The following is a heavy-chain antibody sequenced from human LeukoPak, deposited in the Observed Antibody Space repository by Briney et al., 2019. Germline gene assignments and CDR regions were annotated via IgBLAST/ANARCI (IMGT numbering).Heavy chain of an antibody. Sequence: GDSLRLSCAASGFSFNIYAMSWVRQAPWKGLEWVAAIDRSGGSTFYADSVKGRFTISKGNSKNTLYLQINSLRVDDTAIYYCARGSHGEHDSWGQGTLVTVSS. CDR1: GFSFNIYA. V-gene: IGHV3-23*01. D-gene: IGHD4-17*01. CDR3: ARGSHGEHDS. J-gene: IGHJ5*01. CDR2: IDRSGGST.